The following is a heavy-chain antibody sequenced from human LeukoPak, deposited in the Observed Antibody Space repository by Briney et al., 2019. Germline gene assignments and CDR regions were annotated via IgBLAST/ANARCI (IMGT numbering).Heavy chain of an antibody. CDR1: GYTFTGYY. J-gene: IGHJ5*02. D-gene: IGHD3-3*01. CDR3: ARGATIFGVVSNWFDP. Sequence: ASVKVSCKASGYTFTGYYMHWVRQAPGQGLEWIGWINPNSGGTNYAQKFQGRVTMTRDTSISTAYMELSRLRSDDTAVYYCARGATIFGVVSNWFDPWGQGTLVTVSS. CDR2: INPNSGGT. V-gene: IGHV1-2*02.